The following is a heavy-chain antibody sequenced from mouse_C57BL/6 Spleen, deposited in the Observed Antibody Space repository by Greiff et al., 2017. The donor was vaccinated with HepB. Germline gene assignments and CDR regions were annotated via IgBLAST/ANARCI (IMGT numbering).Heavy chain of an antibody. CDR1: GFNIKDYY. V-gene: IGHV14-1*01. CDR2: IDPEDGDT. J-gene: IGHJ3*01. Sequence: EVQLQQSGAELVRPGASVKLSCTASGFNIKDYYMHWVKQRPEQGLEWIGRIDPEDGDTEYAPKFQGKATMTADTSSNTYYLQLSSLTSEDTAVYYCTTGDGITTVVPFAYWGQVTLVTVSA. D-gene: IGHD1-1*01. CDR3: TTGDGITTVVPFAY.